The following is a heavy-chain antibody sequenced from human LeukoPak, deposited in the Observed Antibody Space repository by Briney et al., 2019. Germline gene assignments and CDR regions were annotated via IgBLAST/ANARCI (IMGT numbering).Heavy chain of an antibody. D-gene: IGHD3-10*01. CDR2: IKPSGDNT. CDR3: ARDRGNYYGSGRYYYYYYYMDV. CDR1: GYSFTSYN. V-gene: IGHV1-46*01. J-gene: IGHJ6*03. Sequence: GASVKVSCKTSGYSFTSYNLHWVRQAPGQRLEWMGIIKPSGDNTSYAQKFQGRVTMTRDTSTSTVYMELSSLRSEDTAVYYCARDRGNYYGSGRYYYYYYYMDVWGKGTTVTISS.